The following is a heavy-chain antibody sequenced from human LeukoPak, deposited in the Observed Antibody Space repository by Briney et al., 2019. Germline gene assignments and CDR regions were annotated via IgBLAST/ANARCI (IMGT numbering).Heavy chain of an antibody. CDR2: IIPIFGTA. Sequence: GASVKVSCKASGGTFSSYAISWVRQAPGQGLEWMGGIIPIFGTANYAQKFQGRVTITADESTSTAYMELSSLRSEDTAVYYCARGRRDGYKPWRVYFDYWGQGTLVTVSS. CDR3: ARGRRDGYKPWRVYFDY. J-gene: IGHJ4*02. D-gene: IGHD5-24*01. CDR1: GGTFSSYA. V-gene: IGHV1-69*13.